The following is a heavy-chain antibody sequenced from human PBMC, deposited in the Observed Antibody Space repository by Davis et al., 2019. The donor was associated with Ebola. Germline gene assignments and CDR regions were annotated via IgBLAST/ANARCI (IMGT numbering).Heavy chain of an antibody. J-gene: IGHJ6*02. D-gene: IGHD3-10*01. CDR2: INHSGST. CDR3: ARGEPQRYYYGSGSYYKRFYYYYGMDV. V-gene: IGHV4-34*01. Sequence: SETLSLTCAVYGGSFSGYYWSWIRQPPGKGLEWIGEINHSGSTNYNPSLKSRVTISVDTSKNQFSLKLSSVTAADTAVYYCARGEPQRYYYGSGSYYKRFYYYYGMDVWGQGTTVTVSS. CDR1: GGSFSGYY.